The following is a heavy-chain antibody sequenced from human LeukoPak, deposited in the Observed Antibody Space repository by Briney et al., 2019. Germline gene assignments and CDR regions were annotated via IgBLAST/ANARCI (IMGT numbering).Heavy chain of an antibody. J-gene: IGHJ5*02. CDR2: INSDGSST. V-gene: IGHV3-74*01. CDR3: ARDETNNWFDP. Sequence: GGSLRLSCAASGFTFSSYSMHWVRQAPGKGVVWVSRINSDGSSTSYADSVKGRFTISRDNAKNTLYLQMNSLRAEDTAVYYCARDETNNWFDPWGQGTLVTVSS. CDR1: GFTFSSYS.